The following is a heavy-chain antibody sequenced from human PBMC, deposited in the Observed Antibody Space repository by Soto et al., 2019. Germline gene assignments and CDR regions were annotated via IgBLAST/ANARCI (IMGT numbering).Heavy chain of an antibody. J-gene: IGHJ4*02. D-gene: IGHD5-18*01. CDR3: ARGAYSYGFDY. CDR2: INHSGST. Sequence: SETLSLTCAVSGGSIISNYWWAWIRQSPGEGLVWIGEINHSGSTNYNPSLKSRVTISVDTSKNQFSLKLSSVTAADTAVYYCARGAYSYGFDYWGQGTLVTVSS. CDR1: GGSIISNYW. V-gene: IGHV4-4*02.